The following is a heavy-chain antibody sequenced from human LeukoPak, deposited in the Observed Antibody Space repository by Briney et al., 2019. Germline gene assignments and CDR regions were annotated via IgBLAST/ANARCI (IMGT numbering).Heavy chain of an antibody. D-gene: IGHD5-12*01. Sequence: GGSLRLSCAASGFTFSSYSMNWVRQAPGKGLEWVSSISSSSSYIYYADSVKGRFTISRDNAKNSLYLQMNSPRAEDTAVYYCARVPTMKPYDYWGQGTLVTVSS. CDR1: GFTFSSYS. V-gene: IGHV3-21*01. J-gene: IGHJ4*02. CDR2: ISSSSSYI. CDR3: ARVPTMKPYDY.